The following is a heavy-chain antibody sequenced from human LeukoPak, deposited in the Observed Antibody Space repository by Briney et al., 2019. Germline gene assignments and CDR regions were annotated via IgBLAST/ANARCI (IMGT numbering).Heavy chain of an antibody. J-gene: IGHJ4*02. CDR3: ARQHCSGGRCFYNDY. D-gene: IGHD2-15*01. CDR1: GGSFSGYY. Sequence: PSETLSLTCAVYGGSFSGYYWSWIRQPPGKGLEWIGYIYSSGSTYYNPSLKSRVTISVDTSKNQFSLNLRSMTVADTAVYYCARQHCSGGRCFYNDYWGQGTLVTVSS. V-gene: IGHV4-34*09. CDR2: IYSSGST.